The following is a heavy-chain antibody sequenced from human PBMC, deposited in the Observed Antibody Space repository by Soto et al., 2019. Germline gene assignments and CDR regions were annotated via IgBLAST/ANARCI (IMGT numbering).Heavy chain of an antibody. CDR2: ISYDGNNK. Sequence: QVQLVESGGGVVQPGRSLRLSCAASGLTFSSYSMYWVRQAPGKGLEWVAVISYDGNNKYYADSVKGRFTISRDNSKNTLYLQMNSLRADDPAMYYCARLYGRSAFDIWGQGTMVTVSS. CDR3: ARLYGRSAFDI. D-gene: IGHD4-17*01. V-gene: IGHV3-30-3*01. J-gene: IGHJ3*02. CDR1: GLTFSSYS.